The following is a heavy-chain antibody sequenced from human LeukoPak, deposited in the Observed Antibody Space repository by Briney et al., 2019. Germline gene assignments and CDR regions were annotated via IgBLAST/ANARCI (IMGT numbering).Heavy chain of an antibody. Sequence: SETLSLTCIVSGGTISSFYWSWIRRPPGKGLEWIGYIYFSGSTNYNPSLKSRVTISVDTSKNQFSLKLSSVTAADTAVYYCARARGFGVVREGEKYFDYWGQGTLVTVSS. J-gene: IGHJ4*02. CDR2: IYFSGST. D-gene: IGHD3-3*01. CDR3: ARARGFGVVREGEKYFDY. V-gene: IGHV4-59*01. CDR1: GGTISSFY.